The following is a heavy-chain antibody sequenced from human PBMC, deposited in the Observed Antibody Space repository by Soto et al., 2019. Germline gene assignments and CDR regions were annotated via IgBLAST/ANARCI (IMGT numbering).Heavy chain of an antibody. Sequence: QMQLVQSGPEVKKPGTSMRVSCKASGITFDSTAVQWVRQARGQRLEWIGRIVVGTGDTDYAQSFRQRVTITRDLATSTAYMELSGLRSDDTAVYICAAESDVGDAFDLWGQGTLVTVSS. CDR3: AAESDVGDAFDL. CDR2: IVVGTGDT. D-gene: IGHD2-15*01. J-gene: IGHJ3*01. CDR1: GITFDSTA. V-gene: IGHV1-58*01.